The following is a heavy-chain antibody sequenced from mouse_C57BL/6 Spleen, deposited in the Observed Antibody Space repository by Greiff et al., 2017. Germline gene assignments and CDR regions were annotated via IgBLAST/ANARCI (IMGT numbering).Heavy chain of an antibody. CDR1: GYTFTDYN. D-gene: IGHD1-1*01. J-gene: IGHJ3*01. CDR2: INPNNGGT. Sequence: VQLQQSGPELVKPGASVKIPCKASGYTFTDYNMDWVKQSHGKSLEWIGDINPNNGGTIYNQKFKGKATLTVDKSSSTAYMELRSLTSEDTAVYYCGRRCLLGFAYWGKGTPVTVAA. CDR3: GRRCLLGFAY. V-gene: IGHV1-18*01.